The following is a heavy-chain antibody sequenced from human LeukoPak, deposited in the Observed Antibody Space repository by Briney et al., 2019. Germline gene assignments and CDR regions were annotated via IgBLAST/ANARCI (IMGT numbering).Heavy chain of an antibody. CDR3: ARHTIFGVLINDAFDI. J-gene: IGHJ3*02. V-gene: IGHV4-34*01. CDR2: INHSGST. Sequence: SEPLSLTGAVFGGAFSGYYWSWICQPPGKGLEWIGEINHSGSTNYNPSIKSRVTISVDTSKKQFSLKLSSVTAADTAVYYCARHTIFGVLINDAFDIWGQGTMVTVSS. CDR1: GGAFSGYY. D-gene: IGHD3-3*01.